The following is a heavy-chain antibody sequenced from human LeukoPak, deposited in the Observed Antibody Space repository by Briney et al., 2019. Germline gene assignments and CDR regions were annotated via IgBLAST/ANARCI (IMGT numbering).Heavy chain of an antibody. D-gene: IGHD5-18*01. J-gene: IGHJ6*03. Sequence: SETLSLTCAVYGGSFSGYYWSWIRQPPGKGLEWIGEINHSGSTNYNPSLKSRVTISVDTSKNQFSLKLSSATAADTAVYYCARGVDTAMSLYYYYYYYMDVWGKGTTVTVSS. CDR3: ARGVDTAMSLYYYYYYYMDV. CDR2: INHSGST. CDR1: GGSFSGYY. V-gene: IGHV4-34*01.